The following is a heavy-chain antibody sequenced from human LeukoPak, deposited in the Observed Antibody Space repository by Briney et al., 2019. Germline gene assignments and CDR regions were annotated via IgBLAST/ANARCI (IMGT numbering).Heavy chain of an antibody. V-gene: IGHV5-51*01. CDR3: ARRSPGETLDY. CDR2: IYPGDSDT. Sequence: GEPLKISCKGSGYSFTSYWIGWVRQIPGKGLEWMGIIYPGDSDTRYSPSFQGQVTISADKSISTAYRQWSSLKASDTAMYYCARRSPGETLDYWGQGTLVTVSS. D-gene: IGHD2-21*01. J-gene: IGHJ4*02. CDR1: GYSFTSYW.